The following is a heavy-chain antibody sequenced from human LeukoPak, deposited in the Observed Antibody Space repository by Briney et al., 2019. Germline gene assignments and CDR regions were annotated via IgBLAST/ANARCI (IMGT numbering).Heavy chain of an antibody. D-gene: IGHD2-15*01. CDR1: GFTFSSYW. V-gene: IGHV3-7*01. J-gene: IGHJ4*02. Sequence: PGGSLRLSCEASGFTFSSYWMSWVRQAPGKGLEWVANIKEDGSEKYYVDSVKGRFTISRDNAKNSVYLQMNSLRAEDTAVYYCAREGDYYCSGGSCYDYWGQGTLVTVSS. CDR2: IKEDGSEK. CDR3: AREGDYYCSGGSCYDY.